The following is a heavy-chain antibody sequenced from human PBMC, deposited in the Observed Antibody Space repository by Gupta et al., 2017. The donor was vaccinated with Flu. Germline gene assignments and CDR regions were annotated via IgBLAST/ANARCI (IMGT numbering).Heavy chain of an antibody. Sequence: QVQLVQSGSEVTKHGSSMTVYCKASGGTFSSYAISWVRQAPGQGLEWMVEIIPILGTANYAQKFQGRVTITADKSTSTAYMELSSLRSEDTAVYYCARVGIAAAGTCLDYWGQGTLVTVSS. CDR3: ARVGIAAAGTCLDY. D-gene: IGHD6-13*01. V-gene: IGHV1-69*06. J-gene: IGHJ4*02. CDR1: GGTFSSYA. CDR2: IIPILGTA.